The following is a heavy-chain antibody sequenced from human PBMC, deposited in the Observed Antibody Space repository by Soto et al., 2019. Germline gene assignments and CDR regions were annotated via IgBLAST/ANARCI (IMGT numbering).Heavy chain of an antibody. V-gene: IGHV3-64D*06. D-gene: IGHD3-3*01. J-gene: IGHJ4*02. Sequence: VGSLRLSCSASGFTFSSYAMHWVRQAPGKGLEYVSAISSNGGSTYYADSVKGRFTISRDNSKNTLYLQMSSLRAEDTAVYYCVKDPYDFWSGYYRGRDPSSFDYWGQGTLVTVSS. CDR1: GFTFSSYA. CDR2: ISSNGGST. CDR3: VKDPYDFWSGYYRGRDPSSFDY.